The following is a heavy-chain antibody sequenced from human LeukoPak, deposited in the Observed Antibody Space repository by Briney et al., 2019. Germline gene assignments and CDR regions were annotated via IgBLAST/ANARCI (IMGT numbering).Heavy chain of an antibody. D-gene: IGHD6-19*01. J-gene: IGHJ4*02. Sequence: SGGSLRLSCAASGFTFSSYWMHWVRQAPGKGLVWVSRINSDGSSTSYADSVKGRFTISRDNAKNTLYLQMNSLRAEDTAVYYCAREGYSSGWYWNDYWGQGTLVTVSS. CDR2: INSDGSST. CDR1: GFTFSSYW. V-gene: IGHV3-74*01. CDR3: AREGYSSGWYWNDY.